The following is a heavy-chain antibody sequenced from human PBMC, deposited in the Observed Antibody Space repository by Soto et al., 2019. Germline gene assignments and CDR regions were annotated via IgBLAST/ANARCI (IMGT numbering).Heavy chain of an antibody. CDR1: GGSLRSGSDY. J-gene: IGHJ4*02. CDR3: ARDNSGRQDY. D-gene: IGHD5-12*01. CDR2: IYHGGAT. Sequence: PSETLSLTYTVSGGSLRSGSDYWSWIRQPPGKGLEWIGYIYHGGATTYNASLKSRVTISVDTSKNQFFLKVNSVTAADTAVYFCARDNSGRQDYWGQGTPVTVSS. V-gene: IGHV4-61*01.